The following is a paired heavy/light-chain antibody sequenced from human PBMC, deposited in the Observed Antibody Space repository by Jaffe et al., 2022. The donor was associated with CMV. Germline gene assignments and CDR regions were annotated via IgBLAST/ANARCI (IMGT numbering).Light chain of an antibody. Sequence: QSALTQPPSVSGSPGQSVTISCTGTSSDVGSYNRVSWYQQSPGTAPKVMIYEVTNRPSGVPDRFSGSKSGNTASLTISGLQAEDEADYYCNSYTTSNTWVFGGGTRLTVL. CDR3: NSYTTSNTWV. V-gene: IGLV2-18*02. CDR2: EVT. CDR1: SSDVGSYNR. J-gene: IGLJ3*02.
Heavy chain of an antibody. Sequence: EVQLVESGGGLVQPGGSLRLSCAASGFTFSDYSMHWVRQAPGKGLEFVSSITSNGDNTYYARSVKGRFTISRDNSKNTLHLQMAGLSAEDMAMYYCATSCRGSTCSFDYWGQGTLVTVSS. CDR2: ITSNGDNT. CDR1: GFTFSDYS. J-gene: IGHJ4*02. D-gene: IGHD2-15*01. CDR3: ATSCRGSTCSFDY. V-gene: IGHV3-64*01.